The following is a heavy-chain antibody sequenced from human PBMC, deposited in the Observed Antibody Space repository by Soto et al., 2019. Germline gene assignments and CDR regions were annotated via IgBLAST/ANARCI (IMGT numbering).Heavy chain of an antibody. CDR2: INSDGSST. CDR3: ARDPQIYGIATPGPSGMDV. Sequence: GGSLRLSCAASGFTFSSYWMHWVRQAPGKGLVWVSHINSDGSSTSYADSVKGRFTISRDNAKNTLYLQMNSLRAEDTAVYYCARDPQIYGIATPGPSGMDVWGQGTTVTVSS. V-gene: IGHV3-74*01. D-gene: IGHD6-13*01. J-gene: IGHJ6*02. CDR1: GFTFSSYW.